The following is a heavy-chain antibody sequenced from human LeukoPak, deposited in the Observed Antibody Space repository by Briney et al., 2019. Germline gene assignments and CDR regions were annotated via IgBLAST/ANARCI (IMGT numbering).Heavy chain of an antibody. J-gene: IGHJ4*02. Sequence: GGSLRLSCAASGFTFSSYAMSWVRQAPGKGREWVSAISGSGGSTYYADSVKGRFTISRDNSKNTLYLQMNSLRAEDTAVYYCAKLRYSSSSGQVDYWGQGTLVTVSS. CDR3: AKLRYSSSSGQVDY. CDR1: GFTFSSYA. CDR2: ISGSGGST. D-gene: IGHD6-6*01. V-gene: IGHV3-23*01.